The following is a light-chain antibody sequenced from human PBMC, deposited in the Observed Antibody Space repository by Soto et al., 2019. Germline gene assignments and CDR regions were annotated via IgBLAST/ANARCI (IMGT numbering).Light chain of an antibody. Sequence: DIQMTQSPSSLSASVGDRVTITCRAGQTMNNYLNWYQHKPGKAPKLLIYTTSSLQSGVPSRFSGSGSGTDFTLTISSLQPEDFAIYYCQQNYNTPLTFGGGTKVEIK. J-gene: IGKJ4*01. CDR1: QTMNNY. CDR2: TTS. CDR3: QQNYNTPLT. V-gene: IGKV1-39*01.